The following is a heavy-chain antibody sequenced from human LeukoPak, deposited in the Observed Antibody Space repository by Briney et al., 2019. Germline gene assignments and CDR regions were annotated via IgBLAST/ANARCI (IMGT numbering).Heavy chain of an antibody. V-gene: IGHV1-18*01. J-gene: IGHJ5*01. CDR2: ISAYNGNT. CDR1: GYTSTSYG. Sequence: ASVKVSCKASGYTSTSYGISWVRQAPGQGLEWMGWISAYNGNTNYAQKLQGRVTMTTDTSTSTAYMELRSLRSDDTAIYFCARGMAAAYDYNWFDSWGQGTLVTVSS. CDR3: ARGMAAAYDYNWFDS. D-gene: IGHD5-12*01.